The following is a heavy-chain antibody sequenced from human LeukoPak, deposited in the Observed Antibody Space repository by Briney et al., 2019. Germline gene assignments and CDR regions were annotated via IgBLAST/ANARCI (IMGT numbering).Heavy chain of an antibody. D-gene: IGHD6-13*01. CDR2: IYYTGNT. CDR1: DGSISNYY. CDR3: ARLLRFGNSWYIDY. Sequence: PSETLSLTCTVSDGSISNYYWSWIRQPPERGLEWIGNIYYTGNTNYSPSLKSRVTISLDTSTNQFSLRVTSVTAADTAVYYCARLLRFGNSWYIDYWSQGVLVTVSS. J-gene: IGHJ4*02. V-gene: IGHV4-59*08.